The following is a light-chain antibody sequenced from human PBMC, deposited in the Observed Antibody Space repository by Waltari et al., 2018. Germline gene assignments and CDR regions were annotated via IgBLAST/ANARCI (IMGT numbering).Light chain of an antibody. J-gene: IGKJ2*01. Sequence: DIQMTQSPSSLSASVGDRVTITCRASQGITNDLAWYQQKPGETPKLLIYEASSLQSGVPSRCSGSGSGTDFTLTISSLQSEDFATYYCQHYYSPPYIFGQGTKVEIE. CDR3: QHYYSPPYI. V-gene: IGKV1-27*01. CDR2: EAS. CDR1: QGITND.